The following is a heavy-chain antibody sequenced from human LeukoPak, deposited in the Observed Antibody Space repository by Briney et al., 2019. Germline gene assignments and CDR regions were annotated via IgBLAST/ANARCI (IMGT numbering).Heavy chain of an antibody. V-gene: IGHV4-34*01. Sequence: SETLSLTCAVYGGSFSGYYWSWIRQPPGKGLEWIGEINHSGSTNYNPSLKSRVTISVDTSKNQFSLKLSSVTAADTAVYYCARGNYGDSTYWYFDLWGRGTLVTVSS. CDR1: GGSFSGYY. J-gene: IGHJ2*01. D-gene: IGHD4-17*01. CDR3: ARGNYGDSTYWYFDL. CDR2: INHSGST.